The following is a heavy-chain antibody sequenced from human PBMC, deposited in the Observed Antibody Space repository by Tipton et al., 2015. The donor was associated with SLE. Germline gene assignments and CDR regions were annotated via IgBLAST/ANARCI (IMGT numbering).Heavy chain of an antibody. Sequence: QLVQSGAEVKKPGASVKVSCKASGYTFTSYEINWVRQAPGQGLEWMGWVNPNSGKTGYAQKFQGRVTTTKNTPASTAYMELTSLRSEDTAVYYCTRGGGVGYLDYWGQGTLVTVSS. CDR1: GYTFTSYE. D-gene: IGHD3-16*01. CDR3: TRGGGVGYLDY. J-gene: IGHJ4*02. CDR2: VNPNSGKT. V-gene: IGHV1-8*02.